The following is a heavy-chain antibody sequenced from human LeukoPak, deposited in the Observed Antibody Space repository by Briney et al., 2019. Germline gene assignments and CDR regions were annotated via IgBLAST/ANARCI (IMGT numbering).Heavy chain of an antibody. Sequence: SETLSLTCTVSSASISSSPYFWAWIRQSPGKGLEWIGSISYSGTTYYNPSLKSRVTISVDTSKNQFSLKLSSVTAADTAVYYCARLVAYGSGFLDYYYYYMDVWGKGTTVTISS. D-gene: IGHD3-10*01. V-gene: IGHV4-39*07. J-gene: IGHJ6*03. CDR2: ISYSGTT. CDR1: SASISSSPYF. CDR3: ARLVAYGSGFLDYYYYYMDV.